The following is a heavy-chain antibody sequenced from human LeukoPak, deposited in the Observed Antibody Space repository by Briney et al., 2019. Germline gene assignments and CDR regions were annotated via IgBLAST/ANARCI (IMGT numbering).Heavy chain of an antibody. J-gene: IGHJ6*03. CDR2: IIPIFGTA. CDR3: ATPRAAASYNYYYYYMDV. Sequence: GASVKVSCKASGGTFSSYAISWVRQALGQGLEWMGGIIPIFGTANYAQKFQGRVTITADESTSTAYMELSSLRSEDTAVYYCATPRAAASYNYYYYYMDVWGKGTTVTVSS. D-gene: IGHD6-13*01. CDR1: GGTFSSYA. V-gene: IGHV1-69*13.